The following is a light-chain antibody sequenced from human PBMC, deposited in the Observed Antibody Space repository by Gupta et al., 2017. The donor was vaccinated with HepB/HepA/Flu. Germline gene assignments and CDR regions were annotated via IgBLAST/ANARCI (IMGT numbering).Light chain of an antibody. J-gene: IGKJ4*01. CDR3: QQRSTWPLT. CDR1: QSVSRY. Sequence: EIVLTQSPATLSLSPGERATLSCRASQSVSRYLAWYQQKPGQAPRLLIYDASNRATGIAARFSGSGSGTDFTLTISSLEPEDFAVFYCQQRSTWPLTFGGGTKVEIK. CDR2: DAS. V-gene: IGKV3-11*01.